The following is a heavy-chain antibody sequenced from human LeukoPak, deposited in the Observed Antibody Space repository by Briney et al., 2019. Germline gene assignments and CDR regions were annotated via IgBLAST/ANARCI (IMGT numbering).Heavy chain of an antibody. CDR2: IYHSGST. V-gene: IGHV4-30-2*01. J-gene: IGHJ6*02. Sequence: SETLSLTCAVSGGSISSGGYSWSWIRQPPGKGLEWIGYIYHSGSTYYNPSLKSRVTISVDRSKNQFSLKLSPVTAADTAVYYCAREMGYSTSSLRMDVWGQGTTVTVSS. CDR3: AREMGYSTSSLRMDV. CDR1: GGSISSGGYS. D-gene: IGHD6-13*01.